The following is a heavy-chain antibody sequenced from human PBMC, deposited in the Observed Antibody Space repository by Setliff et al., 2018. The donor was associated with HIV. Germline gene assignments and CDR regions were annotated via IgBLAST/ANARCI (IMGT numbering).Heavy chain of an antibody. CDR2: ISIGGTTI. D-gene: IGHD4-17*01. CDR1: GFTLNDYH. Sequence: LRLSCAASGFTLNDYHMNWVRQAPGKGLEWVSYISIGGTTIYHADSVKARFTISRDYAKNSLHLQMNSLRAEDTAVYYCVRDATTATRNYYYGLDVWGQGTTVTVSS. CDR3: VRDATTATRNYYYGLDV. V-gene: IGHV3-11*04. J-gene: IGHJ6*02.